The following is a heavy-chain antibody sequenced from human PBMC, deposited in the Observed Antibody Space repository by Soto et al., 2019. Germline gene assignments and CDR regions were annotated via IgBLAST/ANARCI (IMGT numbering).Heavy chain of an antibody. J-gene: IGHJ6*02. CDR2: IVPMFGTA. D-gene: IGHD3-16*01. CDR1: GGTFSNHA. CDR3: ARGDDFDYYYGVDV. V-gene: IGHV1-69*13. Sequence: SVKVSCKASGGTFSNHAISWVRQAPGQGLEWMGGIVPMFGTANYAQKFQGRVTTTADESTNTAYMELSSLTSEDTAVYYCARGDDFDYYYGVDVWGQGTTVTVSS.